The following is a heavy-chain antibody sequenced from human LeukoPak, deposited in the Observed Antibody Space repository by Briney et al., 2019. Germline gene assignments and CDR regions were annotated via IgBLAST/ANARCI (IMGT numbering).Heavy chain of an antibody. J-gene: IGHJ4*02. CDR2: IYYSGST. D-gene: IGHD6-13*01. CDR3: ARAGYSSSWYLGFDY. V-gene: IGHV4-59*01. CDR1: GGSISSYY. Sequence: SETLSLTCTVSGGSISSYYWSWIRQPPGKGLEWIGYIYYSGSTNYNPPLKSRVTISVDTSKNQFSLKLSSVTAADTAVYYCARAGYSSSWYLGFDYWGQGTLVTVSS.